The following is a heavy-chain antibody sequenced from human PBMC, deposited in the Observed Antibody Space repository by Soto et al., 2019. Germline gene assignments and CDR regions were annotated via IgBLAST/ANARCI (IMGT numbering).Heavy chain of an antibody. J-gene: IGHJ4*02. CDR3: ARGAFYPDS. CDR2: IKDDGSEK. V-gene: IGHV3-7*05. CDR1: GFSLSDYW. Sequence: GGSLRLSCAASGFSLSDYWMSWARQAPGKGLEWVANIKDDGSEKYYVDSVKGRFTISRDNAKNSLYLQMNSLRAEDTAVYYCARGAFYPDSWGQGTLVTVSS.